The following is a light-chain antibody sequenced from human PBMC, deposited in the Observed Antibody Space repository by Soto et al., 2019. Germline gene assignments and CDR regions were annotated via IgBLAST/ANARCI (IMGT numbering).Light chain of an antibody. CDR2: GNN. Sequence: QSALAQPPSASGTPGQTVTISCSGSNSNIGTNPVNWYQQFPGTAPTVLIFGNNQRPSGVPDRFSGSKSGTSASLAMSGLQSEDEADYFCEAWDDSLNGYVFGTGTKVTVL. CDR1: NSNIGTNP. J-gene: IGLJ1*01. CDR3: EAWDDSLNGYV. V-gene: IGLV1-44*01.